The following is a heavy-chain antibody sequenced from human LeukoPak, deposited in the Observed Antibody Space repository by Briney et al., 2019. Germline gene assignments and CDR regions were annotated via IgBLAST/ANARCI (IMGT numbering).Heavy chain of an antibody. Sequence: SETLSLTCSVSGGSISSSSHSWGWIRQSPGKGLEWIGSIYYSGSTFYNPSLKSRVTISVDTSKNQFSLKLSSVTAADTAVYYCARHGCGDYKLDYWGQGTLVTVSS. V-gene: IGHV4-39*01. D-gene: IGHD4-17*01. J-gene: IGHJ4*02. CDR2: IYYSGST. CDR3: ARHGCGDYKLDY. CDR1: GGSISSSSHS.